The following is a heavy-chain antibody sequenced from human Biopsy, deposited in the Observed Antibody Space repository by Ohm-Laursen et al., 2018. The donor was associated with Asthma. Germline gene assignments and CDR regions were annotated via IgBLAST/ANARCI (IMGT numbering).Heavy chain of an antibody. J-gene: IGHJ6*02. CDR2: ISVYNGNT. CDR1: GYTFNSAG. V-gene: IGHV1-18*01. CDR3: AKALDSSKYYIIDV. Sequence: ASVKVSCKTSGYTFNSAGITWVRQAPGQGLEWMGWISVYNGNTKGAQKLQDRVTMITDTSTNTAYMELGSLRSADTAVYSCAKALDSSKYYIIDVWGQGTTVTVS. D-gene: IGHD3-10*01.